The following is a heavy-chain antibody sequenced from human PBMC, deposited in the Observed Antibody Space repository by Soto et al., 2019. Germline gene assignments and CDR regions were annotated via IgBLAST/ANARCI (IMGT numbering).Heavy chain of an antibody. V-gene: IGHV4-30-4*01. CDR1: GGSISSGDYY. J-gene: IGHJ6*02. Sequence: QGQLQESGPGLVKPSQTLSLTCTVSGGSISSGDYYWSWIRQPPGKGLEWIGYIYYSGSTYYNPSLKSRVTTTVDTSKNQYSLKLSSVTDADTAVYYCARDYYYYGMDVWGQGTTVTVSS. CDR3: ARDYYYYGMDV. CDR2: IYYSGST.